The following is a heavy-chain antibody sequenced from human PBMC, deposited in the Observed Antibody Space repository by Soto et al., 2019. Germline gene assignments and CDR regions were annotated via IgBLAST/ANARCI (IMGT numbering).Heavy chain of an antibody. D-gene: IGHD6-13*01. CDR2: IYPSGRT. J-gene: IGHJ4*02. CDR1: GGSMSSYD. CDR3: AGGGIALDF. Sequence: PSETLSLTCTVSGGSMSSYDWSGIRQPAGKELEWSGRIYPSGRTNYNPSLKSRVTLSVETSMNRFSLKLNSVTAADTAVYLWAGGGIALDFWGQGTLVTVSS. V-gene: IGHV4-4*07.